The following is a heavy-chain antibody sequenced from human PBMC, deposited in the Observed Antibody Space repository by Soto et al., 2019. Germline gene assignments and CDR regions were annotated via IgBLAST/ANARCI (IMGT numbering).Heavy chain of an antibody. CDR1: GFTFSDYY. V-gene: IGHV3-11*01. CDR3: ERGPVTPHSGSSGFDY. Sequence: QVQLEESGGGLVKPGGSLRLSCAASGFTFSDYYMSWIRQAPGKGLEWVSYINSSGSAMFYADSVKGRFTISRDNSRNALYLQMDILGVEDTAVYYCERGPVTPHSGSSGFDYWGQGALVTVT. D-gene: IGHD1-26*01. J-gene: IGHJ4*02. CDR2: INSSGSAM.